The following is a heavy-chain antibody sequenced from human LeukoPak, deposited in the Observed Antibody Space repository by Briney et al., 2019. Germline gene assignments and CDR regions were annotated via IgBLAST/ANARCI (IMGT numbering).Heavy chain of an antibody. CDR1: GDSVSGSNGA. J-gene: IGHJ4*02. Sequence: SQTLSLTCVISGDSVSGSNGAWNWIRQSPSRGLEWLGRTYYRSKWYYAYAVSVKSRITINPDTSKNQFSLQLNSVTPEDTAVYSCAREPYYYDHTGFHPRYLDSWGQGALVSVSS. V-gene: IGHV6-1*01. CDR2: TYYRSKWYY. CDR3: AREPYYYDHTGFHPRYLDS. D-gene: IGHD3-22*01.